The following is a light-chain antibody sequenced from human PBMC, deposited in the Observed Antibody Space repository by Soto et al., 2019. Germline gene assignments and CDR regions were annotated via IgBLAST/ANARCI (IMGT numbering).Light chain of an antibody. J-gene: IGKJ4*01. V-gene: IGKV3D-15*01. CDR1: QSVSGN. CDR2: GAS. CDR3: QQYNNWLFT. Sequence: EIVMTQSPATLSVSPGERVTLSCRASQSVSGNLAWYQQKVGQAPRLLIYGASTRATGIPARFSGSGSGTEFTLTISSLQSEDFAVYYCQQYNNWLFTFGGGTRVEIK.